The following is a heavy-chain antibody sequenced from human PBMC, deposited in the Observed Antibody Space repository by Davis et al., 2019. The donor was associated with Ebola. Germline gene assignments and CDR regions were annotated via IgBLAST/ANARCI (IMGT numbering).Heavy chain of an antibody. J-gene: IGHJ4*02. CDR3: VKGGWQQYFDY. CDR1: GFNFRSYG. CDR2: IWYDGSRK. Sequence: GESLKISCAASGFNFRSYGMHWVRQAPDKGLEWVAVIWYDGSRKYYGDSVKGRFTISRDNSKNTLYLQMNSLRAEDTAVYYCVKGGWQQYFDYWGQGTLVTVSS. D-gene: IGHD6-13*01. V-gene: IGHV3-33*06.